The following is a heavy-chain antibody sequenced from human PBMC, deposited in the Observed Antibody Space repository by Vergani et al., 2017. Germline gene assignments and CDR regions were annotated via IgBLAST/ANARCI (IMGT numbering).Heavy chain of an antibody. V-gene: IGHV1-69*18. D-gene: IGHD6-13*01. CDR1: AYSFTSYD. J-gene: IGHJ5*02. CDR3: ARDRGYSSSWYGWFDP. Sequence: QVQLVQSGAEVKKPGASVKVSCKASAYSFTSYDINWVRQAPGQGLEWMGRIIPIFGTANYAQKFQGRVTITADESTSTAYMELSSLRSEDTAVYYCARDRGYSSSWYGWFDPWGQGTLVTVSS. CDR2: IIPIFGTA.